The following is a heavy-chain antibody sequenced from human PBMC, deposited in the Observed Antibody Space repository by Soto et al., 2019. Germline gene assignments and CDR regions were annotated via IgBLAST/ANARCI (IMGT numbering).Heavy chain of an antibody. D-gene: IGHD5-12*01. Sequence: SETLSLTCTVSGGSTSSSSYFWGWIRQPPGKGLEWIGNIHYRGVTYYNASLKSRVTISVDTSKNQFSLKLSSVTAADSAVYSCARGIGYYFDSWGQGTLVTSPQ. V-gene: IGHV4-39*01. J-gene: IGHJ4*02. CDR3: ARGIGYYFDS. CDR1: GGSTSSSSYF. CDR2: IHYRGVT.